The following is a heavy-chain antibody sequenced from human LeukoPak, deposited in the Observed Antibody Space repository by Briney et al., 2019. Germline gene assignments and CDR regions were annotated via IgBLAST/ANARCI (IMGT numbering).Heavy chain of an antibody. J-gene: IGHJ6*03. CDR2: INWNGGST. Sequence: PGGSPRLSCAASGFTFDDYGMSWVRHAPGKGLEWVSGINWNGGSTGYADSVKGRFTISRDNAKNSLYLQMNSLRAEDTALYYCARRPQTGYYMDVWGKGTTVTVSS. CDR3: ARRPQTGYYMDV. CDR1: GFTFDDYG. V-gene: IGHV3-20*04.